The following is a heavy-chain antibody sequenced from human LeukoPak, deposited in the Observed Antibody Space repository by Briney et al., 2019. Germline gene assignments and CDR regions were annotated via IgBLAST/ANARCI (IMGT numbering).Heavy chain of an antibody. J-gene: IGHJ4*02. V-gene: IGHV1-2*02. CDR1: GYSFTGYY. CDR3: ARGGVVRGSFTPGLDY. D-gene: IGHD3-10*01. CDR2: ISPNNGDT. Sequence: ASVKVSCKASGYSFTGYYMHWVRQAPGQGLEWMGIISPNNGDTQYAPKFRGRVTMTRDMSTSTAYMELRSLTSDDTAVYYCARGGVVRGSFTPGLDYWGQGSLSSSPQ.